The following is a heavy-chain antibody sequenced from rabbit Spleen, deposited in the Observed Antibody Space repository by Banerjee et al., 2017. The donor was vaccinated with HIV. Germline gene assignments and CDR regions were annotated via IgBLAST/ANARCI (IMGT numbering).Heavy chain of an antibody. CDR2: IYNGDGTT. J-gene: IGHJ6*01. Sequence: QSLEESGGDLVKPGASLTLTCTASGVSFSSNYYMCWVRQAPGKGPEWIACIYNGDGTTYYASWVHGRFTISKASSTTVTLQMTSLTAADTATYFCARDSGSSFSSYGMDLWGPGTLVTVS. V-gene: IGHV1S40*01. CDR1: GVSFSSNYY. D-gene: IGHD8-1*01. CDR3: ARDSGSSFSSYGMDL.